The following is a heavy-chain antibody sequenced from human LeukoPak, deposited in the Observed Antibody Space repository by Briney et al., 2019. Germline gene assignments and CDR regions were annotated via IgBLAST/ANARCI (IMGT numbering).Heavy chain of an antibody. CDR3: AELGITMIGGV. CDR2: ISSSGSTI. D-gene: IGHD3-10*02. CDR1: GFTFSSYN. V-gene: IGHV3-48*03. Sequence: GGSLRLSCAASGFTFSSYNMNWVRQAPGKGLEWVSYISSSGSTIYYADSVKGRSTRSRENAKKPLYLQMNSLRAEDTAVYYCAELGITMIGGVWGKGTTVTISS. J-gene: IGHJ6*04.